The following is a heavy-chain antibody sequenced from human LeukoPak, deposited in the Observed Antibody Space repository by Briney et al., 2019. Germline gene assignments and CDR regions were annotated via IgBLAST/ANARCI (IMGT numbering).Heavy chain of an antibody. Sequence: GGSLRLSCAASGFTFSNYGMQWVRQAPGKGLEWVAFIRYDGSVKHYADSVKGRFTISRDNSKNTLYLQMNSLRAEDTAVYYCANGPQYNTLTGYYKVRSHLDYWGQGTLVTVSS. CDR2: IRYDGSVK. D-gene: IGHD3-9*01. CDR1: GFTFSNYG. J-gene: IGHJ4*02. V-gene: IGHV3-30*02. CDR3: ANGPQYNTLTGYYKVRSHLDY.